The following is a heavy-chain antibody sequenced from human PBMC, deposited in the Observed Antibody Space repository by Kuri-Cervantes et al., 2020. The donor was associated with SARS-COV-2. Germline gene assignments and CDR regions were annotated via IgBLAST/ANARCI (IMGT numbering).Heavy chain of an antibody. D-gene: IGHD1-26*01. CDR2: INPSGGST. J-gene: IGHJ4*02. Sequence: ASVKVSCKASGYTFTSYYMHWVRQAPGQGLEWMGIINPSGGSTSYAQKFQGRVTISVDTSKNQFSLKLSSVTAADTAVYYCARARGWVGATKPFDYWGQGTLVTVSS. CDR3: ARARGWVGATKPFDY. CDR1: GYTFTSYY. V-gene: IGHV1-46*01.